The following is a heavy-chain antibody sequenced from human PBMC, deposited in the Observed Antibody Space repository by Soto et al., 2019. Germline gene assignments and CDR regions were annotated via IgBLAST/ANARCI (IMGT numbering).Heavy chain of an antibody. CDR2: IYYSGST. CDR1: GGSISSGGYY. J-gene: IGHJ4*02. D-gene: IGHD2-15*01. Sequence: SETLSLTCTVSGGSISSGGYYWSWIRQHPGKGPEWIGYIYYSGSTYYNPSLKSRVTISVDTSKNQFSLKLSSVTAADTAVYYCARTTGRHYFDYRGQGTLVTVSS. CDR3: ARTTGRHYFDY. V-gene: IGHV4-31*03.